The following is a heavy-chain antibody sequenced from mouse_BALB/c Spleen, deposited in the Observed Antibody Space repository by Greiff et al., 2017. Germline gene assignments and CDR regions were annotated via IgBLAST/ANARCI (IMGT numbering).Heavy chain of an antibody. Sequence: VQLKESGPELVKPGASVKISCKASGYSFTGYYMHWVKQSHVKSLEWIGRINPYNGATSYNQNFKDKASLTVDKSSSTAYMELHSLTSEDSAVYYCAREGYYGSRTGFFAYWGQGTLVTVSA. CDR1: GYSFTGYY. J-gene: IGHJ3*01. CDR2: INPYNGAT. CDR3: AREGYYGSRTGFFAY. V-gene: IGHV1-31*01. D-gene: IGHD1-1*01.